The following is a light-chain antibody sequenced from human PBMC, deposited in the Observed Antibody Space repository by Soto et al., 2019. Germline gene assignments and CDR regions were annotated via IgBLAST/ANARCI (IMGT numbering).Light chain of an antibody. CDR2: QDR. J-gene: IGLJ3*02. CDR1: VLAKKY. Sequence: SYELTQPSSVSVSPGQTARITRSGAVLAKKYARWFQQKPGQAPVVVIDQDRERPSGIPERFSGSSSGTTVTLTISGAEVEDEAGYCCYSASDSNLVLGGGTRLTVL. V-gene: IGLV3-27*01. CDR3: YSASDSNLV.